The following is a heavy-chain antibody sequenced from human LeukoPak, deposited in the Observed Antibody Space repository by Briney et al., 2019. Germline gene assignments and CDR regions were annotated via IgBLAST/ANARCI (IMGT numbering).Heavy chain of an antibody. D-gene: IGHD6-19*01. CDR1: SDSISRSGYA. Sequence: SETLTLSCTVSSDSISRSGYAWGRIRQPPGKGLEWIGSIYYSETANYNPSLKSRVTISKDTSKNPFSLKRSSVTAADTALYYCSTTSRGWYGVGDYWGQGTLVNVSS. V-gene: IGHV4-39*01. CDR3: STTSRGWYGVGDY. J-gene: IGHJ4*02. CDR2: IYYSETA.